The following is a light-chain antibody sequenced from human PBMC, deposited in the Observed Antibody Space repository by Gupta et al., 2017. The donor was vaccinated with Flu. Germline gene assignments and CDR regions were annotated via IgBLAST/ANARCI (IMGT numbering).Light chain of an antibody. CDR1: NFGSKN. Sequence: SYELTQPLSVSVALGQTARLPCGGNNFGSKNVHWYQQKPGQAPVLIIYRDNNRPSGIPERFSGSNSGNTATLTISRAQAGDEADYYCQVWDSSTVVFGGGTKLSVL. J-gene: IGLJ2*01. CDR2: RDN. CDR3: QVWDSSTVV. V-gene: IGLV3-9*01.